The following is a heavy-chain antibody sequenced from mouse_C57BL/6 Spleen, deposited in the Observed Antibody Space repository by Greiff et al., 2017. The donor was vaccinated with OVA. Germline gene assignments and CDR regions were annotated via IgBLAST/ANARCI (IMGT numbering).Heavy chain of an antibody. CDR2: IDPETGGT. V-gene: IGHV1-15*01. J-gene: IGHJ3*01. Sequence: QVQLQQSGAELVRPGASVTLSCKASGYTFTDYEMHWVKHTPLHGLEWIGAIDPETGGTAYHQRLQGKAILTADKSSSTAYIVLRSLTSEDSAVYYCTRVPWFAYGGQGTLVTVSA. CDR1: GYTFTDYE. CDR3: TRVPWFAY.